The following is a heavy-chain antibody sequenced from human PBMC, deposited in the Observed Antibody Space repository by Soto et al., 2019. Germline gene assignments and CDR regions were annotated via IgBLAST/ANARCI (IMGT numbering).Heavy chain of an antibody. Sequence: PGGSLRLSCAASGFTFSSYAMSWVRQAPGKGLEWVSAISGSGGSTYCADSVKGRFTISRDNSKNTLYLQMSSLRAEDTAVYYCAKDREWLRTVFDYWGQGTLVTVSS. V-gene: IGHV3-23*01. J-gene: IGHJ4*02. CDR2: ISGSGGST. D-gene: IGHD5-12*01. CDR3: AKDREWLRTVFDY. CDR1: GFTFSSYA.